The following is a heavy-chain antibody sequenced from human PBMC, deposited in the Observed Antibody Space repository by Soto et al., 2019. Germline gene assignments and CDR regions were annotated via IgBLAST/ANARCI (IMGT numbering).Heavy chain of an antibody. Sequence: VASVKVSCKASGYTFTSYGISWVRQAPGQGLEWMGWISAYNGNTNYAQKLQGRVTMTTDTSTSTAYMELRSLRSDDTAVYYCARGATYYDYVWGSYRLNYFDYWGQGTLVTVSS. CDR3: ARGATYYDYVWGSYRLNYFDY. CDR1: GYTFTSYG. V-gene: IGHV1-18*04. D-gene: IGHD3-16*02. CDR2: ISAYNGNT. J-gene: IGHJ4*02.